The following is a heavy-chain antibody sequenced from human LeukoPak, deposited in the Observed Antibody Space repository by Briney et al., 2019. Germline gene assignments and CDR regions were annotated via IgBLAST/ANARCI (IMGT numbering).Heavy chain of an antibody. CDR3: ARQSLYDSSGHFHY. Sequence: GGSLRLSCAASGFTFSSYAMTWVRQAPGKGLEWVSTITGSGGYTYYADSVKGRFTISRDNSKNTLFLRMNSLRAEDTAVYFCARQSLYDSSGHFHYWGQGTLVTVSS. D-gene: IGHD3-22*01. CDR2: ITGSGGYT. V-gene: IGHV3-23*01. J-gene: IGHJ4*02. CDR1: GFTFSSYA.